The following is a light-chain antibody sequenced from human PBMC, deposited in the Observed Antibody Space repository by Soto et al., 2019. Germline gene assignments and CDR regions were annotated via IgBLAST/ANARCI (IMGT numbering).Light chain of an antibody. CDR3: QQGFSSPPT. V-gene: IGKV1-39*01. J-gene: IGKJ1*01. CDR1: QSVHAF. Sequence: DIQVTQSPSSLSASIGDRVTITCRASQSVHAFLNWYQQKPGKAPKLLIYVGSTLQSGVPSRFSGSRSGTEFTLTISSLQPDDYATYYCQQGFSSPPTFGQGTKVDI. CDR2: VGS.